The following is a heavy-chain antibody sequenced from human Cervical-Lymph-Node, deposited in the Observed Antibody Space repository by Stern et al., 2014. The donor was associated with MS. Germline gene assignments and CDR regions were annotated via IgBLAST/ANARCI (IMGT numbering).Heavy chain of an antibody. Sequence: QVQLQESGPGLVRPSGTLSLTCAVSGGSISTSNWWSWVRQSPGKGLEWIGEIAHSGYTTPNPSLKRRATKSIDQSKNPFSLRLTSVTAADTGVYYCARREVFFYYGMDVWGQGTSVTVS. CDR2: IAHSGYT. D-gene: IGHD1-26*01. J-gene: IGHJ6*02. V-gene: IGHV4-4*02. CDR3: ARREVFFYYGMDV. CDR1: GGSISTSNW.